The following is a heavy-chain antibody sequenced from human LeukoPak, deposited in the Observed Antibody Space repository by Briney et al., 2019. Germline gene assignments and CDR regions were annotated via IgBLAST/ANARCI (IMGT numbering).Heavy chain of an antibody. Sequence: SETLSLTCTVSGGSISSYYWSWIRQPPGKGLEWIGYIYYSGSTNYNPSLKSRVTISVDTSKNQFSLKLSSVTAADTAVYYCASGEARYYDSSGYHRQYYFDYWGQGTLVTVSS. CDR3: ASGEARYYDSSGYHRQYYFDY. D-gene: IGHD3-22*01. CDR2: IYYSGST. CDR1: GGSISSYY. V-gene: IGHV4-59*01. J-gene: IGHJ4*02.